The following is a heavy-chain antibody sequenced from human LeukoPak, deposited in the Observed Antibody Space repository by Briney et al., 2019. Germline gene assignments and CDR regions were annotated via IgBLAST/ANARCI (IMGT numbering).Heavy chain of an antibody. D-gene: IGHD5-12*01. V-gene: IGHV3-21*01. Sequence: PGGSLRLSCAASGFTFSSYSMNWVRQAPGKGLEWVSSISSSSSYIYYADSVKGRFTISRGNAKNSLYLQMNSLRAEDTAVYYCARARSGYDCFDYWRQGTLVTVSS. CDR2: ISSSSSYI. CDR3: ARARSGYDCFDY. CDR1: GFTFSSYS. J-gene: IGHJ4*02.